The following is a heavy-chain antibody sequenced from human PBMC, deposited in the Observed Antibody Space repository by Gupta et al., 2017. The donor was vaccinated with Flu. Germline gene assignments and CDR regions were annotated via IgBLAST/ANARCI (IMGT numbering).Heavy chain of an antibody. CDR1: GFTFDDSA. Sequence: EVQLVEYGGGLVQPGRSLRLSCAASGFTFDDSAMHWVRQAPGKGLEWVSGISWNSGSIGYADSVKGRFTISRDNAKNSLYLQMNSLRAEDTALYYCAKDHSGSYALDYWGQGTLVTVSS. D-gene: IGHD1-26*01. CDR2: ISWNSGSI. V-gene: IGHV3-9*01. J-gene: IGHJ4*02. CDR3: AKDHSGSYALDY.